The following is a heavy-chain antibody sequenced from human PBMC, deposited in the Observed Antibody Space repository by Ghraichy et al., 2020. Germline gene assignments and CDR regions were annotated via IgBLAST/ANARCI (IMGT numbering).Heavy chain of an antibody. V-gene: IGHV3-53*01. Sequence: GGSLRLSCAASGFTVSTYYMTWVRQTPGKGLEWVSVIYNSGTTYYADSVKGRFTISRDNSKNTLHLQMSSLRPDDTAAYFCARGRGASVSDASDFDFWGQGTLVTVSS. J-gene: IGHJ4*02. D-gene: IGHD3-10*01. CDR2: IYNSGTT. CDR1: GFTVSTYY. CDR3: ARGRGASVSDASDFDF.